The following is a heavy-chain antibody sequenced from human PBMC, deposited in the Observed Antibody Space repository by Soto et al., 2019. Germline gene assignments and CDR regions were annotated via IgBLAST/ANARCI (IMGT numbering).Heavy chain of an antibody. V-gene: IGHV3-64D*06. J-gene: IGHJ4*02. CDR3: VKDRYVDY. Sequence: PGGSLRLSCSVFGFTFSSYAMHWVRQAPGKGLQYVSSISSDGGGTYYADSVKGRFTISRDNSKNTLYLQMTSLRVEDTAVYYCVKDRYVDYWGQGTLVTVSS. CDR2: ISSDGGGT. CDR1: GFTFSSYA.